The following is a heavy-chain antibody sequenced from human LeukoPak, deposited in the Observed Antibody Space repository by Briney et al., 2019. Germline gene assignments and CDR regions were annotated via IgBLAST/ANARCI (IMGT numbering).Heavy chain of an antibody. CDR3: ARVRVRGVVDY. V-gene: IGHV1-69*05. CDR1: GGTFSSYA. J-gene: IGHJ4*02. D-gene: IGHD3-10*01. Sequence: VASVKVSCKASGGTFSSYAISWVRQAPGQGLEWMGGTIPIFGTANYAQKFQGRVTITTDESTSTAYMELSSLRSEDTAVYYCARVRVRGVVDYWGQGTLVTVSS. CDR2: TIPIFGTA.